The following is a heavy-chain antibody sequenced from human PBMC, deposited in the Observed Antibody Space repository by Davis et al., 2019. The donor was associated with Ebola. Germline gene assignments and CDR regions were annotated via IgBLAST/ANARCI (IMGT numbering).Heavy chain of an antibody. V-gene: IGHV4-59*01. Sequence: SETLSLTCAVYGGSFSGDYWSWVRQPPGKGLEWIGYIYYSGSTNYNPSLKSRVTISVDTSKNQFSLKLSSVTAADTAVYYCARSRLLNHNWFDPWGQGTLVTVSS. CDR2: IYYSGST. D-gene: IGHD2-15*01. CDR3: ARSRLLNHNWFDP. J-gene: IGHJ5*02. CDR1: GGSFSGDY.